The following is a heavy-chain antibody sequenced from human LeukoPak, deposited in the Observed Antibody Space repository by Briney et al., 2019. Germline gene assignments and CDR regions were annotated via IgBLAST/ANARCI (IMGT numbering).Heavy chain of an antibody. CDR1: GFTFSTYW. D-gene: IGHD2-21*02. CDR2: IKEDGNDK. J-gene: IGHJ4*02. Sequence: GGSLRLSCAASGFTFSTYWMSWVRQAPGKVLEWVANIKEDGNDKYYVVSVKGRFTISRDNAKNSLYLQMDSLRAEDTAVYYCARLPLTARRHFDYWGQGILVKVSS. V-gene: IGHV3-7*05. CDR3: ARLPLTARRHFDY.